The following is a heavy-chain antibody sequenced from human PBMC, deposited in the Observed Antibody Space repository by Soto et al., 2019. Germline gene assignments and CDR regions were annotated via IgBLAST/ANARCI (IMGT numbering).Heavy chain of an antibody. Sequence: QVQLVESGGGVVQPGRSLRLSCAASGFTFSSYGMHWVRQAPGKGLEWVAVIWYDGSNKYYADSVKGRFTISRDNSKNTLYLQMNSLRAEDTAVSYCARGAHYYYYGMDVWGQGTTVTVSS. V-gene: IGHV3-33*01. J-gene: IGHJ6*02. CDR3: ARGAHYYYYGMDV. CDR2: IWYDGSNK. CDR1: GFTFSSYG.